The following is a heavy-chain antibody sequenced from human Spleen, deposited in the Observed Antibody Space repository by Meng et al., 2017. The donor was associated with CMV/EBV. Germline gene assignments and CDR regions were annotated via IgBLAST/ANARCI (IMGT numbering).Heavy chain of an antibody. CDR1: GYTFTSYD. Sequence: GYTFTSYDINWVRQATGQGLEWVGWMNPNNGNTDYAQQFHGRVTMTKNTSISTAYMELSSLRSEDTAIYYCATMKTGHGGNVVAFDYWGQGTLVTVSS. J-gene: IGHJ4*02. CDR2: MNPNNGNT. CDR3: ATMKTGHGGNVVAFDY. V-gene: IGHV1-8*01. D-gene: IGHD4-23*01.